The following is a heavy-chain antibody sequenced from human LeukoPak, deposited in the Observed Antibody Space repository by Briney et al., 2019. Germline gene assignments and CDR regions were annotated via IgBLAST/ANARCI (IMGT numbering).Heavy chain of an antibody. J-gene: IGHJ6*03. Sequence: GGSLRLSCAASGFTFSSYAMSWVRQAPGKGLEWVSAISGSGGSTYYADSVKGRFTISRDNSKNTLYLQMNSLRAEDTAVYYCAKFQVQGYSYGFSYYYMDVWGKGTTVTVSS. CDR2: ISGSGGST. V-gene: IGHV3-23*01. CDR1: GFTFSSYA. D-gene: IGHD5-18*01. CDR3: AKFQVQGYSYGFSYYYMDV.